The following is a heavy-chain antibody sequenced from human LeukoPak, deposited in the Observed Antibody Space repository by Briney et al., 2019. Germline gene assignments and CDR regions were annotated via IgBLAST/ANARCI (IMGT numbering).Heavy chain of an antibody. J-gene: IGHJ4*02. D-gene: IGHD3-22*01. Sequence: SETLSLTCAVYGGSFSGYYWSWIRQPPGKGLEWIGEINHSGSTNYNPSLKSRVTISVDTSKNQFSLKLSSVTAADTAVYYCARGVNYYDSSGYYRGRRSWGRVDYWGQGTLVTVSS. CDR1: GGSFSGYY. V-gene: IGHV4-34*01. CDR3: ARGVNYYDSSGYYRGRRSWGRVDY. CDR2: INHSGST.